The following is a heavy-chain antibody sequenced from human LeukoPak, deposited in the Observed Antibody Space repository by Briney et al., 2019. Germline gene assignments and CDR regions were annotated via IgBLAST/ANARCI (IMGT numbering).Heavy chain of an antibody. V-gene: IGHV3-53*01. CDR3: TRGGGGSFPHY. J-gene: IGHJ4*02. Sequence: PGGSLRLSCAASGFTVSSNFLSWVRQPPGKGLEWVSDINSGGSTYYAASVKGRFTISRDNSKNTLYLQMNSLRAEDTAVYYCTRGGGGSFPHYWGQGTLVTVSS. CDR1: GFTVSSNF. CDR2: INSGGST. D-gene: IGHD2-21*01.